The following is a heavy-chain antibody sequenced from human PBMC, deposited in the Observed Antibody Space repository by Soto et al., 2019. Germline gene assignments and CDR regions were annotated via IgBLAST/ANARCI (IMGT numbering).Heavy chain of an antibody. J-gene: IGHJ6*02. CDR1: GFTFSSYA. D-gene: IGHD3-10*01. V-gene: IGHV3-30-3*01. CDR3: ARAGMLDV. Sequence: VQLVESGGGVVQPGRSLRLSCAASGFTFSSYAMHWVRQAPGKGLEWVAVISYDGSNKYYADSVKGRFTISRDNSKNTLYLQMNSLRAEDTAVYYCARAGMLDVWGQGTTVTVSS. CDR2: ISYDGSNK.